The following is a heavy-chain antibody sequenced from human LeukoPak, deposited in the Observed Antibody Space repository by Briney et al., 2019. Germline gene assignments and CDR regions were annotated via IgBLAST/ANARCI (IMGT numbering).Heavy chain of an antibody. CDR3: ARDSVWRGPPIAVAGTDF. V-gene: IGHV3-21*01. J-gene: IGHJ4*02. Sequence: GGSLRLSCAASGYTFSSYSMNWVRQAPGKGLEWVSSISPSSTYIYYADSMKGRFTISRDNAKNSLYLQMNSLRAEDTAVYYCARDSVWRGPPIAVAGTDFWGRGTLVTVSS. CDR2: ISPSSTYI. D-gene: IGHD6-19*01. CDR1: GYTFSSYS.